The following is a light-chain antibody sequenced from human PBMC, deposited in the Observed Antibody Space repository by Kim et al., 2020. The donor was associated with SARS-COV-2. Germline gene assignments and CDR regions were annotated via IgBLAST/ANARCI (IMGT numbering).Light chain of an antibody. V-gene: IGKV3-15*01. Sequence: EIVMTQSPVTLSVSPGERATLSCRASQSVSTNLAWYQQKPGQAPRLLIYGASTRATGVPVRFSGSGSGTDFTLTISSLQSEDFAVYYCQQYNNWPPLTFGGGTKVDIK. CDR3: QQYNNWPPLT. CDR2: GAS. CDR1: QSVSTN. J-gene: IGKJ4*01.